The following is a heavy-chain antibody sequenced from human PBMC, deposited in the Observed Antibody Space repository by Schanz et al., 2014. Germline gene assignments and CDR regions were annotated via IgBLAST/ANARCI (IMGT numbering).Heavy chain of an antibody. CDR1: GFTFSTDA. J-gene: IGHJ5*02. CDR3: AGGRVLES. V-gene: IGHV3-23*04. D-gene: IGHD1-1*01. CDR2: ISASGGDT. Sequence: EVQLVESGGGVVQPGRSLRLSCAASGFTFSTDAMSWVRQAPGKGLEWLSVISASGGDTYYADSVKGRFTISRDNSKNTQYLQMNSLRAEDTAVYYCAGGRVLESWGQGTLVTVSS.